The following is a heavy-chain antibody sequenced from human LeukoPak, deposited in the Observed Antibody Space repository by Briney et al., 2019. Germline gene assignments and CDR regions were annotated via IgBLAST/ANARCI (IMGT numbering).Heavy chain of an antibody. J-gene: IGHJ3*02. CDR2: IGASGGST. Sequence: GGSLRLSCATSGFTFSSYAMSWVRQAPGKGLEWVSGIGASGGSTYYADSVKGRFTISRDNSKNTLYLQMNSLRTEDTAVYFCVKPYSSSWLDAFDIWGQGTMVTVSS. V-gene: IGHV3-23*01. CDR1: GFTFSSYA. D-gene: IGHD6-13*01. CDR3: VKPYSSSWLDAFDI.